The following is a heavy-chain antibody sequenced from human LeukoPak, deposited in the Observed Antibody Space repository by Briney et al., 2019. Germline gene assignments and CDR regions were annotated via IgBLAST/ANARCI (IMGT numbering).Heavy chain of an antibody. CDR3: ARDVRRAVVPAAMDHDAFDI. Sequence: PSETLSLTCTVSGGSISSGGYYWSWIRQPPGKGLEWIGYIYHSGSTYYNPSLKSRVTISVDRSKNQFSLKLSSVTAADTAVYYCARDVRRAVVPAAMDHDAFDIWGQGTMVTVSS. D-gene: IGHD2-2*01. CDR2: IYHSGST. CDR1: GGSISSGGYY. V-gene: IGHV4-30-2*01. J-gene: IGHJ3*02.